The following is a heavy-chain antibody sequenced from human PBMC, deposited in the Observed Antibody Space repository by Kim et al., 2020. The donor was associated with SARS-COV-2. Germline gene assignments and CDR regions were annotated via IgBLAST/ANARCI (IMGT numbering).Heavy chain of an antibody. Sequence: GGSLRLSCATSGFTFSAYDMNWVRQAPGKGLEWLSFITKSSTTIYYADSVKGRFTTSIDNARNSLHLQLNTLKDEDTAVNHCVGNGMGGPFDSWGQGTLV. J-gene: IGHJ3*01. V-gene: IGHV3-48*02. CDR2: ITKSSTTI. D-gene: IGHD3-16*01. CDR1: GFTFSAYD. CDR3: VGNGMGGPFDS.